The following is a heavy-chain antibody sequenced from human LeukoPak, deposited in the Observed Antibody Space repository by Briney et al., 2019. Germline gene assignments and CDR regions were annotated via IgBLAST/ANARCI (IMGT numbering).Heavy chain of an antibody. V-gene: IGHV4-39*01. J-gene: IGHJ5*02. CDR2: IYYSGST. CDR1: GGSISSSSYY. Sequence: SETLSLTCTVSGGSISSSSYYWGWIRQPPGKGLEWIGSIYYSGSTYYNPSLKSRVTISVDTSKNQFSLKLSSVTAADTAVYYCARRYYDSSGYQGVWFDPWGQGTLVTVSS. CDR3: ARRYYDSSGYQGVWFDP. D-gene: IGHD3-22*01.